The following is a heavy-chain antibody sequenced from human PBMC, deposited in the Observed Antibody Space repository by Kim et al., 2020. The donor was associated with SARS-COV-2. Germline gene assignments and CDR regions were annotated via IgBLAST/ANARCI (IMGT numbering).Heavy chain of an antibody. CDR2: IKQDGTEK. CDR3: ATGRGDYL. Sequence: GGSLRLSCSGSGFSFSGFSMSWVRQAPGKGLEWVAKIKQDGTEKYYVDSVEGRFSISRDNAKNSVYLQMNRLRAEDTAMYYCATGRGDYLGGPGTRVTVSS. V-gene: IGHV3-7*03. D-gene: IGHD3-10*01. CDR1: GFSFSGFS. J-gene: IGHJ4*02.